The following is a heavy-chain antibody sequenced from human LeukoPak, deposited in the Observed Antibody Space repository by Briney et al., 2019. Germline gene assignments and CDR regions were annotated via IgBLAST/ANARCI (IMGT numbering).Heavy chain of an antibody. D-gene: IGHD3-22*01. CDR1: GFTFSSYA. CDR3: ARDGSGYYDSSGYLDY. CDR2: VSGSGGST. Sequence: GGSLRLSCAASGFTFSSYAMSWVRQAPGKGLEWVSSVSGSGGSTYYADSVKGRFTISRDNAKNSLYLQMNSLRAEDTAVYYCARDGSGYYDSSGYLDYWGQGTLVTVSS. J-gene: IGHJ4*02. V-gene: IGHV3-23*01.